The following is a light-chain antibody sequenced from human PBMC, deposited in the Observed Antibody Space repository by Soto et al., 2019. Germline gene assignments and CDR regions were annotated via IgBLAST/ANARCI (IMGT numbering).Light chain of an antibody. J-gene: IGLJ2*01. CDR1: SSDIGGYNY. CDR2: DVS. CDR3: ASYASSNTVL. Sequence: QAVVTQPASVSGSPGQSITISCTGTSSDIGGYNYVSWYRQHPGKAPKLMIYDVSDRPSGVSNRFSGSKSGNTASLTISGLQAEDEADYYCASYASSNTVLFGGGTKLTVL. V-gene: IGLV2-14*03.